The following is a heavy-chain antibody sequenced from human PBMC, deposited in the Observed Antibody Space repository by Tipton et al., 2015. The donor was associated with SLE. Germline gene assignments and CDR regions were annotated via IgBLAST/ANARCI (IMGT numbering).Heavy chain of an antibody. CDR2: ISSSGSTI. CDR3: TRFSIAAADTDWYFDL. D-gene: IGHD6-13*01. Sequence: LSLTCAVYGGSFSDYYMSWIRQAPGKGLEWVSYISSSGSTIYYADSVKGRFTISRDNAKNSLYLQMNSLRAEDTAVYYCTRFSIAAADTDWYFDLWGRGTLVTVSS. J-gene: IGHJ2*01. CDR1: GGSFSDYY. V-gene: IGHV3-11*01.